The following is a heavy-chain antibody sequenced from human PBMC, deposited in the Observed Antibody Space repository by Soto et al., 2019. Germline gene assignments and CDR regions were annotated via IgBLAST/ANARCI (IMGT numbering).Heavy chain of an antibody. V-gene: IGHV4-31*03. D-gene: IGHD3-22*01. CDR3: AREHEYDRSGYYYFDY. J-gene: IGHJ4*02. CDR2: IYYSGST. CDR1: GGSISSGGYY. Sequence: QVQLQESGPGLVKPSQTLSLTCTVSGGSISSGGYYWSWIRQHPGKGLEWIGYIYYSGSTYYNPSLQSRVTISVDTSKTQFSLKLSSVTAADTTVYYCAREHEYDRSGYYYFDYWGQGTLVTVSS.